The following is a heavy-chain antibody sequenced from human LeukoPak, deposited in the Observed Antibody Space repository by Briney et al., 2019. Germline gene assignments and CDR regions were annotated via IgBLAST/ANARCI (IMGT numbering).Heavy chain of an antibody. V-gene: IGHV1-18*01. CDR1: GYTFTSYG. J-gene: IGHJ3*02. CDR2: ISAYNGNT. D-gene: IGHD6-13*01. Sequence: RASVKVSCKASGYTFTSYGLSWVRQAPGQGLEWMGWISAYNGNTNYAQKLQGRVTMTTDTSTSTAYMELRSLRSEDTAVYYCARDRSLYSSTWYVPRDGFDIWGQGTMVTVSS. CDR3: ARDRSLYSSTWYVPRDGFDI.